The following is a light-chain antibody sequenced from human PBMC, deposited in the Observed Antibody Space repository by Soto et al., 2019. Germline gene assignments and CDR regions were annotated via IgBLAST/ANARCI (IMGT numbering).Light chain of an antibody. Sequence: KSREVGGYNYVSWYQQHPGKAPKLMIYDVSNRPSGVSNRFSGSKSGNTASLTISGLQAEDEADDYCSSYTSSSTLYVFGTGTKVTVL. CDR3: SSYTSSSTLYV. CDR2: DVS. V-gene: IGLV2-14*04. CDR1: SREVGGYNY. J-gene: IGLJ1*01.